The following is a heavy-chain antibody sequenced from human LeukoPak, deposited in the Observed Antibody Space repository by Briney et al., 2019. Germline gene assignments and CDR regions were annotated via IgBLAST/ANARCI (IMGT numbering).Heavy chain of an antibody. J-gene: IGHJ6*02. Sequence: PGGSLRLSCAASGFTFSSYAMQWVRQAPGKGLEWVAIIWYDATEKYYADSVKGRFTVSRDNSKNTMFLQMNSLRAEDTAVYYCARGSGLVVRGDAMDVWGQGTTVTVFS. CDR3: ARGSGLVVRGDAMDV. CDR2: IWYDATEK. D-gene: IGHD3-22*01. CDR1: GFTFSSYA. V-gene: IGHV3-30*04.